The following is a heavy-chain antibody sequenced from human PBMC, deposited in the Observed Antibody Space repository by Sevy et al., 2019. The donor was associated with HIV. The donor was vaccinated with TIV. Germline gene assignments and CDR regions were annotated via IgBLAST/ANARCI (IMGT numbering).Heavy chain of an antibody. V-gene: IGHV1-2*02. CDR2: MNPNSGGT. Sequence: ASVKVSCKASGYTFSDYYMHWVRQAPGQGLEWMGWMNPNSGGTNYAQKFQGRVTMTRDTSITTAYMELSRMRSDDTAVYYCARQSAYHFYGMDVWGQGTTVTVSS. D-gene: IGHD3-16*01. CDR1: GYTFSDYY. J-gene: IGHJ6*02. CDR3: ARQSAYHFYGMDV.